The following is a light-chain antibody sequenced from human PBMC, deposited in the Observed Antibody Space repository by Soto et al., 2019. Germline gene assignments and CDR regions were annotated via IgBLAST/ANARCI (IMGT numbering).Light chain of an antibody. CDR3: QQTYKTPLT. Sequence: DIQMTQSPSSLSASVGDRVTITCRASQSIGKYLSWFQQTPGNAPKLLIYAASGLQSGVPSRFSGSGSGTDFTLTINSLQREDFATYYCQQTYKTPLTFGGGTKVDIK. CDR1: QSIGKY. CDR2: AAS. J-gene: IGKJ4*01. V-gene: IGKV1-39*01.